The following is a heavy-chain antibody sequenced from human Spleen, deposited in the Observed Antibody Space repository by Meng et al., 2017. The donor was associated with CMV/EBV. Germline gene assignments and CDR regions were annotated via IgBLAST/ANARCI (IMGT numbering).Heavy chain of an antibody. CDR3: ASDLLGYCTSSSCSEPELTDY. Sequence: ASVKVSCKASGYTFTAYLIHWVRQAPGQGLEWMGWINPNSGGTNYAQKFQGRVTMTRDTSIDTAYMELSSLSSDDTAVYYCASDLLGYCTSSSCSEPELTDYRGQGTLVTVSS. V-gene: IGHV1-2*02. CDR2: INPNSGGT. D-gene: IGHD2-2*01. CDR1: GYTFTAYL. J-gene: IGHJ4*02.